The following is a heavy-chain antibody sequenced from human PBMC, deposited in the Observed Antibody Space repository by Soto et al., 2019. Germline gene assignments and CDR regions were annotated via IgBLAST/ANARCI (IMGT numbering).Heavy chain of an antibody. J-gene: IGHJ4*02. D-gene: IGHD6-13*01. V-gene: IGHV6-1*01. Sequence: PSQTLSLTCAISGDSVSSNSAAWNWIRQSPSRGLEWLGRTYYRSKWYNDYAISVKSRITIDPDTSKNQFSLQLKSATPEDTAVYYCARSPRSGWFYSHWGQGTLVTVSS. CDR1: GDSVSSNSAA. CDR2: TYYRSKWYN. CDR3: ARSPRSGWFYSH.